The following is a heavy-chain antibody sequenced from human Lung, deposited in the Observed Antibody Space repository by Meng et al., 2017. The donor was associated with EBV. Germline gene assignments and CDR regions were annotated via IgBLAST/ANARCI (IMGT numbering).Heavy chain of an antibody. Sequence: QVWLQQSGPGLVKPSQTLSLTCTVSGGSISSGGYYWSWIRQHPGKGLEWIGYIYYSGSTYYNPSLKSLVTISVDTSKNQFSLKLSSVTAADTAVYYCARVVAGRYNWFDPWGQGTLVTVSS. CDR1: GGSISSGGYY. V-gene: IGHV4-31*01. D-gene: IGHD6-6*01. CDR2: IYYSGST. J-gene: IGHJ5*02. CDR3: ARVVAGRYNWFDP.